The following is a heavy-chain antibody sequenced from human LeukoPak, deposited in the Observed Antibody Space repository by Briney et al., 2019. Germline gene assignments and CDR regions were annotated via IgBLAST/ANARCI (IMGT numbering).Heavy chain of an antibody. J-gene: IGHJ4*02. Sequence: GESLKISCKGSGYSFSSYWIGWVRQMPGKGLEWMGIIYPGDSDTRYSPSFQGQVTISADKSISTAYLQWSSLKASDTAMYNCARRAGGSGWYGGDFDYWGQGTLVTVSS. CDR1: GYSFSSYW. V-gene: IGHV5-51*01. D-gene: IGHD6-19*01. CDR3: ARRAGGSGWYGGDFDY. CDR2: IYPGDSDT.